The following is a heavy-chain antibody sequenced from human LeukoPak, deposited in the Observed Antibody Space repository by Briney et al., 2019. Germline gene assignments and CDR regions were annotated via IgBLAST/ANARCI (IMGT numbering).Heavy chain of an antibody. CDR2: INPNTGVS. CDR1: GYTFTNYY. Sequence: GASVKVSCKASGYTFTNYYMHWVRQAPGQGLKWMGWINPNTGVSKSAQKFQGRVTMTRDTSISTAYLELSNLRSDDTAVYYCARGIWVGELLSFDYWGQGTLVTVSS. CDR3: ARGIWVGELLSFDY. D-gene: IGHD3-10*01. J-gene: IGHJ4*02. V-gene: IGHV1-2*02.